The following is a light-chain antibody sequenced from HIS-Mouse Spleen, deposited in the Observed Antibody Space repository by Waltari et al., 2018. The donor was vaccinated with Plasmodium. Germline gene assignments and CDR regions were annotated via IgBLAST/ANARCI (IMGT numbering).Light chain of an antibody. CDR1: SSDVGSYNL. CDR3: CSYAGSSTWV. V-gene: IGLV2-23*01. Sequence: QSALTQPASVSGSPGPSLPISCTGTSSDVGSYNLVPWYQQHPGKAPKLMIYEGSKRPSGVSNRFSGSKSGNTASLTISGLQAEDEADYYCCSYAGSSTWVFGGGTKLTVL. J-gene: IGLJ3*02. CDR2: EGS.